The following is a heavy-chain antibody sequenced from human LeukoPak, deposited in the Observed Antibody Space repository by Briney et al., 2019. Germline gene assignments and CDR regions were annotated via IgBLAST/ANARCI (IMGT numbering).Heavy chain of an antibody. CDR3: ARGWVGGAFDI. Sequence: GGSLRLSCAASGFTFSSYWMSWVRQAPGKGLEWVAKIKQDGSEKYYVDSVKGRFTISRDNAKNSLYVQMNSLRAEDTAVYYCARGWVGGAFDIWGQGTMVTVSS. CDR2: IKQDGSEK. CDR1: GFTFSSYW. J-gene: IGHJ3*02. V-gene: IGHV3-7*01. D-gene: IGHD3-16*01.